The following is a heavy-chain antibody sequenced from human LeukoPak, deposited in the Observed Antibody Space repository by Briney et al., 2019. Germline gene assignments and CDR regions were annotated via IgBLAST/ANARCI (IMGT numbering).Heavy chain of an antibody. Sequence: GGSLRLSCAASGFTVSSNYMTWVRQAPGKGLEWVSSIYSAGATHYAESVKGRFTISRDNSKNTLYLQMNSLRAEDMAVYYCARIEWERLGRAFDIWGQGAMVTVSS. D-gene: IGHD1-26*01. CDR1: GFTVSSNY. CDR2: IYSAGAT. J-gene: IGHJ3*02. CDR3: ARIEWERLGRAFDI. V-gene: IGHV3-53*01.